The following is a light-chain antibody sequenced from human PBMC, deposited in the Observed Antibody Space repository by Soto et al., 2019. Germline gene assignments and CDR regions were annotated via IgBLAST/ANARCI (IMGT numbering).Light chain of an antibody. CDR1: DSNIGRDT. CDR2: TNS. CDR3: AAWDDSLNGVV. V-gene: IGLV1-44*01. J-gene: IGLJ2*01. Sequence: QSVLTQPPSVSGTPGQRVTISCSGSDSNIGRDTVNWYQQLPGTAPRLLIYTNSQRPSGVPDRFSGSKSGTSASLAISGLQSEDEADYYCAAWDDSLNGVVFGGGTQLTVL.